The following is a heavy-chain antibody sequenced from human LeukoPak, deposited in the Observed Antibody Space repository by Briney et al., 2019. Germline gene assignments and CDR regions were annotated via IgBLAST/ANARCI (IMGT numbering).Heavy chain of an antibody. CDR1: GYTFTGYY. CDR2: INPHSGGT. J-gene: IGHJ4*02. Sequence: ASVKVSSKASGYTFTGYYIHSVRQAPGHGLEWMGWINPHSGGTNYAQKFQGGVTMTRDTSITTAYMELSSLRSDDTAVYYCARDVGEYCSSTNCYASHYWGQGTLVTVSS. V-gene: IGHV1-2*02. CDR3: ARDVGEYCSSTNCYASHY. D-gene: IGHD2-2*01.